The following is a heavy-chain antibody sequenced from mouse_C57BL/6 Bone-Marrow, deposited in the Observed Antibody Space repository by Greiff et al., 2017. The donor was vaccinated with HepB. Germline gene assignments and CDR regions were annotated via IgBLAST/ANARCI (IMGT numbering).Heavy chain of an antibody. V-gene: IGHV2-2*01. Sequence: VQLQQSGPGLVQPSQSLSITCTVSGFSLTSYGVHWVRQSPGKGLEWLGVIWSGGSTDYNAAFISRLSISKDNSKSQVFFKMNSLQADDTAIYYCARNSDYGSPFAYWGQGTLVTVSA. CDR1: GFSLTSYG. D-gene: IGHD1-1*01. CDR3: ARNSDYGSPFAY. J-gene: IGHJ3*01. CDR2: IWSGGST.